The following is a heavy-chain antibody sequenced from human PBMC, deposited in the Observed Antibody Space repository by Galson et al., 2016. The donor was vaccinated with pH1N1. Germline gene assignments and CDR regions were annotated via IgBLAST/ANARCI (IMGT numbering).Heavy chain of an antibody. CDR1: GGSISSSIYY. D-gene: IGHD3-10*01. CDR3: ARDRVALTGIFDY. CDR2: MYTSGTT. V-gene: IGHV4-61*02. Sequence: TLSLTCTVSGGSISSSIYYWNWIRQPAGKGLEWIGRMYTSGTTTYNPSLESRVSISVDTSKNPFSLRLSSVTAADPAVYFCARDRVALTGIFDYWGQGALVTVSS. J-gene: IGHJ4*02.